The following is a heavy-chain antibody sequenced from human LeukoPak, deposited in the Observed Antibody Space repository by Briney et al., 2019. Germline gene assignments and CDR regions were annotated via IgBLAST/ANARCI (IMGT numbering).Heavy chain of an antibody. CDR1: GFTFSSYS. CDR2: ISSSSSYI. J-gene: IGHJ4*02. V-gene: IGHV3-21*01. D-gene: IGHD2-15*01. CDR3: ARDRCSGGSCTRALFDY. Sequence: TGGSLRLSCAASGFTFSSYSMNWVRQAPGKGLEWVSSISSSSSYISYADSVKGRFTISRDNAKNSLYLQMNSLRAEDTAVYYCARDRCSGGSCTRALFDYWGQGTLVTVSS.